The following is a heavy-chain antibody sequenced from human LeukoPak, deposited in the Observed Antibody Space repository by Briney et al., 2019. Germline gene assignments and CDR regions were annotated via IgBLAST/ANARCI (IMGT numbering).Heavy chain of an antibody. V-gene: IGHV1-2*02. CDR3: ATAQHTYYYDSSGYYYPYYYGMDV. D-gene: IGHD3-22*01. CDR1: GYTFTGYY. Sequence: ASVKVSCKASGYTFTGYYMHWVRQAPGQGLEWMGWINPNSGGTNYARKFQGRVTMTRDTSISTAYMELSRLRSDDTAVYYCATAQHTYYYDSSGYYYPYYYGMDVWGQGTTVTVSS. CDR2: INPNSGGT. J-gene: IGHJ6*02.